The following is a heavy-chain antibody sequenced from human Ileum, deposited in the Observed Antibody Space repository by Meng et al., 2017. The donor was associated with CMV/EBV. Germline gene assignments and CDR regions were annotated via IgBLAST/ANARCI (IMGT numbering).Heavy chain of an antibody. J-gene: IGHJ4*02. CDR1: GVSFNDYA. V-gene: IGHV3-23*01. CDR3: ARDPQRTTYTCALDY. D-gene: IGHD1-1*01. Sequence: GVSFNDYAVRGIRQAPGEGLEWVSAISGSGGSRYLADSVMGRFTISRDNSKNTLYLQMNSLRAEDTAVYYCARDPQRTTYTCALDYWGQGTLVTVSS. CDR2: ISGSGGSR.